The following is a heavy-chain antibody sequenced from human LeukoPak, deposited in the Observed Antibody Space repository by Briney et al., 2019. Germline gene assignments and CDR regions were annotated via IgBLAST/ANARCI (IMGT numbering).Heavy chain of an antibody. D-gene: IGHD7-27*01. CDR1: GYTFTSYD. CDR2: MSPNSGDT. CDR3: ARGPPNWGYDY. J-gene: IGHJ4*02. Sequence: ASVTVSCKASGYTFTSYDFNWVRQATGQRPEWMGWMSPNSGDTGYAQKFQDRVTMTRNTSISTAYMELSSLRSDDTAVYNCARGPPNWGYDYWGPGTLVTVSS. V-gene: IGHV1-8*01.